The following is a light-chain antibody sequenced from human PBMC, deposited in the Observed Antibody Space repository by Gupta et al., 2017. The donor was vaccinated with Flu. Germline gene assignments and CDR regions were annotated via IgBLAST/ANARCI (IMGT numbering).Light chain of an antibody. CDR2: DDR. Sequence: SSVLTQPPSLSVAPGLPARITCAGNNIGRDTVHWYQQKPGQAPVLIVFDDRDRHSGSPERFSGANSENMATLTISRVEDGDEADYYCQVWDTNNDHWVFGGGTMLTVL. J-gene: IGLJ3*02. CDR3: QVWDTNNDHWV. CDR1: NIGRDT. V-gene: IGLV3-21*02.